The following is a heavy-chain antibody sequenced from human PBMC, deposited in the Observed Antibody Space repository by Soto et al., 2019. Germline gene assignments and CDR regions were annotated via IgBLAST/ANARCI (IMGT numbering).Heavy chain of an antibody. D-gene: IGHD3-16*01. CDR3: ARVGDGGDYYYYGMDV. V-gene: IGHV3-21*01. CDR2: ISSSSSYI. CDR1: GFTFSSYS. J-gene: IGHJ6*02. Sequence: GSLRLSCVASGFTFSSYSMNWVRQAPGKGLEWVSSISSSSSYIYYADSVKGRFTISRDNAKNSLYLQMNSLRAEDTAVYYCARVGDGGDYYYYGMDVWGQGTTVTVSS.